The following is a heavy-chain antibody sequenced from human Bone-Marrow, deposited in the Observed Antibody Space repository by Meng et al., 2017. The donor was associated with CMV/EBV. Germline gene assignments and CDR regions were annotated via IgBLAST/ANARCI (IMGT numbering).Heavy chain of an antibody. CDR1: GDSISSFY. CDR3: AREYSSFDY. J-gene: IGHJ4*02. D-gene: IGHD5-18*01. V-gene: IGHV4-59*01. Sequence: SETLSLTCTVSGDSISSFYWHWIRQSPGKGLEWIGYISYSGTTNYYPSLKSRVTISRDTSKNQFSLKLTSVTPADTAVYYCAREYSSFDYWGQGTRVTGYS. CDR2: ISYSGTT.